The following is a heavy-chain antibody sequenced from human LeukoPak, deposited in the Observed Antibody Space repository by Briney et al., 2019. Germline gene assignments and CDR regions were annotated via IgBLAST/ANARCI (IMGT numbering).Heavy chain of an antibody. D-gene: IGHD1-1*01. CDR1: GFTFREFW. CDR3: ARDRDGKDL. CDR2: IQQNGIEK. Sequence: GRSLRLSCAPSGFTFREFWMSSVRQAPGKGREWVANIQQNGIEKYSVEGRFTISRDNVNSLLYLRINSLRADDTAMYYCARDRDGKDLWGQGTLVTVSS. V-gene: IGHV3-7*03. J-gene: IGHJ5*02.